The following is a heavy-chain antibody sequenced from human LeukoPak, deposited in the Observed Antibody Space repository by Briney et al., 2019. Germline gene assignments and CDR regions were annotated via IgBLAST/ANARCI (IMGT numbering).Heavy chain of an antibody. J-gene: IGHJ6*03. Sequence: ASVKVSCKASGYTFTSYGISWVRQAPGQGLEWMGWISAYNGNTNYAQKLQGRVTMTTDTSTSTAYMELRSLRSNDTAGYYWARVPPSFGSWPHYYYYYMDVWGKGTTVTVSS. CDR3: ARVPPSFGSWPHYYYYYMDV. D-gene: IGHD6-13*01. CDR2: ISAYNGNT. CDR1: GYTFTSYG. V-gene: IGHV1-18*01.